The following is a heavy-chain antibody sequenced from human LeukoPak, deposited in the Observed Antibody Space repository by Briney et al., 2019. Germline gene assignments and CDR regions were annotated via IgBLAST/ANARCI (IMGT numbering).Heavy chain of an antibody. CDR1: GFIFGDCT. J-gene: IGHJ4*02. Sequence: PGGSLRLSCAASGFIFGDCTMNWVRQAPGKGLEWVSSISSSSSYIYYADSLKGRFTISRDNAKNSLYLQMNSLRDEDTAIYYCARDWIDDYSGIDFWGQGTLVTVSS. D-gene: IGHD3-16*01. CDR2: ISSSSSYI. CDR3: ARDWIDDYSGIDF. V-gene: IGHV3-21*04.